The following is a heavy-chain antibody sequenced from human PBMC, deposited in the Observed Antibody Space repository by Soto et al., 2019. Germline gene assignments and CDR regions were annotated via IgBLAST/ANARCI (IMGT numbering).Heavy chain of an antibody. CDR1: GVNLSSFA. V-gene: IGHV3-23*01. CDR2: FDNSDGRT. D-gene: IGHD5-18*01. J-gene: IGHJ4*02. CDR3: AKVRDTTMDMNFDY. Sequence: WGSLRLPLGAPGVNLSSFAMNWVPQAPGKGLEWVSTFDNSDGRTYYSDSVKGRFTISRDNSKNTLFLQMNSLRPEDTAVYYCAKVRDTTMDMNFDYWGQGTLVTVSS.